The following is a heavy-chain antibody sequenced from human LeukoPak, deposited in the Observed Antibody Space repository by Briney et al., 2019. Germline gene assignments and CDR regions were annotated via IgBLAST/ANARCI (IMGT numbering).Heavy chain of an antibody. CDR3: ARDESQEMPTIRGFDY. D-gene: IGHD5-24*01. J-gene: IGHJ4*02. V-gene: IGHV3-23*01. CDR1: GFTFSSYA. CDR2: ITTSGGST. Sequence: PGGSLRLSCAASGFTFSSYAMSWVRQAPGEGLEWVSSITTSGGSTYYADSVRGRFTISRDNAKNTLFLQMNSLRAEDTAVYYCARDESQEMPTIRGFDYWGQGTLVTVSS.